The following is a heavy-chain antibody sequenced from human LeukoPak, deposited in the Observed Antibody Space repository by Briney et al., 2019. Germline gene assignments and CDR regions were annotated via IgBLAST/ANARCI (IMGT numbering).Heavy chain of an antibody. CDR1: GFAYNTYG. D-gene: IGHD4-17*01. J-gene: IGHJ6*02. CDR2: STGSGGTT. V-gene: IGHV3-23*01. Sequence: GGSLRLSCAASGFAYNTYGMSWVRQAPGRGLEWVSASTGSGGTTYYADSVMGRFTISRDNSKNTLYLQMNSLRAEDTAVYYCAKLQSDGLRTYYGMDVWGQGTTVTVSS. CDR3: AKLQSDGLRTYYGMDV.